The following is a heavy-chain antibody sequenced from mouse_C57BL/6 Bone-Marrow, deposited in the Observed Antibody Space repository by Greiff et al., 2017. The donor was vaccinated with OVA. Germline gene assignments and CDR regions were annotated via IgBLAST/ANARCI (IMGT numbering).Heavy chain of an antibody. J-gene: IGHJ4*01. Sequence: QVQLKESGPGILQPSQTLSLTCSFSGFSLSTFGMGVGWIRQPSGKGLEWLAHIWWDDDKYYNPALKSRLTISKDTSKNQVFLKIANVDTADTATYYCARSIITTVVAHYYAMDYWGQGTSVTVSS. CDR2: IWWDDDK. CDR3: ARSIITTVVAHYYAMDY. D-gene: IGHD1-1*01. V-gene: IGHV8-8*01. CDR1: GFSLSTFGMG.